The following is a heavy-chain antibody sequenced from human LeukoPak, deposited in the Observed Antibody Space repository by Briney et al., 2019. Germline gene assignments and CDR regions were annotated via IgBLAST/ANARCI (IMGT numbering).Heavy chain of an antibody. D-gene: IGHD2-2*01. CDR1: GFTFSSYA. CDR3: AKGSLGYQLLQNWFDP. CDR2: IGGSGGST. Sequence: GGSLRLSCAASGFTFSSYAMSWVRQAPGKGLEWVSAIGGSGGSTYYADSVKGRFTISRDNSKNTLYLQMNSLRAEDTAVYYCAKGSLGYQLLQNWFDPWGQGTLVTVSS. J-gene: IGHJ5*02. V-gene: IGHV3-23*01.